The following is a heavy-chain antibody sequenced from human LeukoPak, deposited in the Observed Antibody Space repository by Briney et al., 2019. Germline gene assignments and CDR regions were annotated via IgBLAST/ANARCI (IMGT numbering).Heavy chain of an antibody. CDR1: GYTFTGYY. Sequence: VASVKVSCKASGYTFTGYYMHWVRQAPGQGLEWMGWINPNSGGTNYAQKFQGRATMTRDTSISTAYMELSRLRSDDTAVYYCARESSSVSIWFDPWGQGTLVTVSS. CDR3: ARESSSVSIWFDP. V-gene: IGHV1-2*02. CDR2: INPNSGGT. D-gene: IGHD6-6*01. J-gene: IGHJ5*02.